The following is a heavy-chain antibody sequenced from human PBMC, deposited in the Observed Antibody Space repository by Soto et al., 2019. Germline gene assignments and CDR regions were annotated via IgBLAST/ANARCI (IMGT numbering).Heavy chain of an antibody. D-gene: IGHD3-16*01. CDR3: TNVTFRGVGLAH. CDR2: IYHSGST. J-gene: IGHJ4*02. V-gene: IGHV4-30-2*02. Sequence: SGTLSLTCAVSGGSISSGGYSWSWIRQPPGRGLEWIGYIYHSGSTYYNPSLKSRVTISVDRSKKQLSLNLTSVTAADAAVYFLTNVTFRGVGLAHWGQGTLVTVSS. CDR1: GGSISSGGYS.